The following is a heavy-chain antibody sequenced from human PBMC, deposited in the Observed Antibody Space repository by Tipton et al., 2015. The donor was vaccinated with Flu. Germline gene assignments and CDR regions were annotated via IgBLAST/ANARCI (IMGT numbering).Heavy chain of an antibody. J-gene: IGHJ5*02. Sequence: LRLSCAASGFSFSSYAMAWVRQAPGKGLEWIGNICPGSPYYNPSLRSRVTISLDRARPQFSLRLTSVTAADTAVYFCARRDFSNYASEPKNWFDIWGRGTQVTVSS. CDR1: GFSFSSYA. CDR3: ARRDFSNYASEPKNWFDI. D-gene: IGHD4-11*01. V-gene: IGHV4-38-2*01. CDR2: ICPGSP.